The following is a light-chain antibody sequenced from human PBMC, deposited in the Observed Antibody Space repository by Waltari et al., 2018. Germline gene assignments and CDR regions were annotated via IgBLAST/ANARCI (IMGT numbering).Light chain of an antibody. Sequence: EIVLTQSPATLSLSPGERATLSCRASQSVSSYLDWYQQKPGQAPRLLIYDASNRATGIPARFSGSGSGTDFTLTISSLEPEDFAVYYCQQRSNWPRGLTFGGGTKVEIK. CDR3: QQRSNWPRGLT. CDR1: QSVSSY. J-gene: IGKJ4*01. CDR2: DAS. V-gene: IGKV3-11*01.